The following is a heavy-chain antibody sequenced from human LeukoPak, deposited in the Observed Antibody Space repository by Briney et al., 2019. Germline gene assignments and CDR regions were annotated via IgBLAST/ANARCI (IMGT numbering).Heavy chain of an antibody. D-gene: IGHD1-26*01. Sequence: SETLSLTCAVYGGSFSGYYWSWIRQPPGKGLEWIGEINHSGSTNYNPSLKGRVTISVDTSKNQFSLKLSSVTAADTAVYYCARLVGATDPWFAPGGQEPLATVPS. V-gene: IGHV4-34*01. CDR3: ARLVGATDPWFAP. J-gene: IGHJ5*02. CDR1: GGSFSGYY. CDR2: INHSGST.